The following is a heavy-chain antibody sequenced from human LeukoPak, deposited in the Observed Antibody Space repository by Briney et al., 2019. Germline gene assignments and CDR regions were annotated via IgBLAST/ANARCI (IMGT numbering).Heavy chain of an antibody. V-gene: IGHV4-59*08. Sequence: PSETLSLACSVSGGSISCYHWSSSRQPPGKGLEWIAYIDYSGSSNYNPSLKCRVTISVDTSKNQFSLKLSSVTAADTAVYYCAICSRGWLRDAFDIWGQGTMVTVSS. CDR1: GGSISCYH. J-gene: IGHJ3*02. CDR2: IDYSGSS. CDR3: AICSRGWLRDAFDI. D-gene: IGHD6-19*01.